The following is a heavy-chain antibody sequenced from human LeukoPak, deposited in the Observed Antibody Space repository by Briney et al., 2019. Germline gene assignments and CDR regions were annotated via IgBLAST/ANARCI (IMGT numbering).Heavy chain of an antibody. J-gene: IGHJ4*02. D-gene: IGHD2-8*01. CDR2: INRDGSEE. CDR1: GFTVSSNY. V-gene: IGHV3-7*01. Sequence: GGSLRLSCAASGFTVSSNYMSWVRQAPGKGLYWVANINRDGSEEYYGDSVKGRFTISRDNAENSLFLQMNSLGVDDTAVYYCAKWGPHCTNSYCPALDNWGQGALVTVSS. CDR3: AKWGPHCTNSYCPALDN.